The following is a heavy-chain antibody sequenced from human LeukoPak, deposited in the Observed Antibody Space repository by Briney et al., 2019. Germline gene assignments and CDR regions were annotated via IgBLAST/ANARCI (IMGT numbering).Heavy chain of an antibody. J-gene: IGHJ4*02. V-gene: IGHV3-23*01. CDR3: ATTSYDILGYHDY. Sequence: RGSLRLSCAASGFTFSSYAMSWVRQAPGKGLEWVSAISGSGGSTYYADSVKGRFTISRDNSKNTLYLQMNSLRAEDTAVYYCATTSYDILGYHDYWGQGTLVTVSS. CDR1: GFTFSSYA. D-gene: IGHD3-9*01. CDR2: ISGSGGST.